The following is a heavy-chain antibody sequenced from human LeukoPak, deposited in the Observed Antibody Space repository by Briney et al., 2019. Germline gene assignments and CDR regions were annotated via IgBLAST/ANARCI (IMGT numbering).Heavy chain of an antibody. Sequence: GGSLRLSCAASGFAFSSYVGSWVRQAPGKGLEWVSAISNSGGSTYYADSVKGRFTISRDNSKNTLYLQRNSLRAEDTAVYYCANEGGTMLRGDLDYWGQGTLVTVSS. CDR3: ANEGGTMLRGDLDY. D-gene: IGHD3-10*01. CDR1: GFAFSSYV. V-gene: IGHV3-23*01. CDR2: ISNSGGST. J-gene: IGHJ4*02.